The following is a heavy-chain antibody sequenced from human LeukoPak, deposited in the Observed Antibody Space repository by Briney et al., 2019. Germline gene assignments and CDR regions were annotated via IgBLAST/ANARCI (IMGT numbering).Heavy chain of an antibody. Sequence: ASVKVSCKASGYTFTGYYMHWVRQAPGQGLEWMGWINPNSGGTNYAQKFQGRVTMTRDTSISTAYMELSRLRSDDTAVYYCARSVNCGGDCYPGGWFDPWGQGTLVTVSS. CDR3: ARSVNCGGDCYPGGWFDP. D-gene: IGHD2-21*02. V-gene: IGHV1-2*02. CDR1: GYTFTGYY. J-gene: IGHJ5*02. CDR2: INPNSGGT.